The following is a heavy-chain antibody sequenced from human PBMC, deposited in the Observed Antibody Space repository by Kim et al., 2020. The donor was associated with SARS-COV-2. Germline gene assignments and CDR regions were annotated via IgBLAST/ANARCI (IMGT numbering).Heavy chain of an antibody. J-gene: IGHJ6*02. CDR2: INQSGAT. D-gene: IGHD2-21*01. CDR3: ARGRAGVVPSPILGLGPYYAYYALDV. CDR1: VGSFSGYR. V-gene: IGHV4-34*01. Sequence: SETLSLTCAVYVGSFSGYRWTWIRQSPGKGLEWIGEINQSGATNYNPSLKSRVVISVDTSKNQFSLKVKSVTAADTAVYFCARGRAGVVPSPILGLGPYYAYYALDVWGQGTTVSVSS.